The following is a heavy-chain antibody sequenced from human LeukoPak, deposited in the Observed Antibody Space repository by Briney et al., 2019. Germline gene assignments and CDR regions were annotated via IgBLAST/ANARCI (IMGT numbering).Heavy chain of an antibody. V-gene: IGHV3-53*01. CDR3: ARESQYSSGWYYFDY. CDR2: MQSGGTT. J-gene: IGHJ4*02. Sequence: GGSLRLSCAASGFTFSDYNMRWIRQAPGKGLEWVSVMQSGGTTYYADSVKGRFTISKDNSKNTLYLEMNSLRAEDTAVYYCARESQYSSGWYYFDYWGQGTLVTVSA. CDR1: GFTFSDYN. D-gene: IGHD6-19*01.